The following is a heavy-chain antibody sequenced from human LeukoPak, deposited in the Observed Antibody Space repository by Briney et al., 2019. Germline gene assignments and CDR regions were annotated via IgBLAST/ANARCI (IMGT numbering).Heavy chain of an antibody. D-gene: IGHD3-3*01. Sequence: PGGSLRLSCAASGFTFSGCAMSWVRQASGKGLEWVSAISGSGANTYYADSVRGRFTISRDNSKDILYLQMNGLRAEDTAVYYCARAHLDFWSGYPPNFDSWGQGTLVTVSS. V-gene: IGHV3-23*01. J-gene: IGHJ4*02. CDR2: ISGSGANT. CDR3: ARAHLDFWSGYPPNFDS. CDR1: GFTFSGCA.